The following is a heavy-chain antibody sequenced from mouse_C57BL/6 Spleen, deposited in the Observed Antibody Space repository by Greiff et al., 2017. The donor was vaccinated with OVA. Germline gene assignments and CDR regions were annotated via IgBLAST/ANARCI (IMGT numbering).Heavy chain of an antibody. J-gene: IGHJ4*01. Sequence: EVMLVESGGGLVKPGGSLKLSCAASGFTFSDYGMHCVRQAPEKGLEWVAYISSGSSTIYYADTVKGRFTISRDNAKNTLFLQMTSLRSEDTAMYYCARTEYGYGGSYWGQGTSVTVSS. CDR3: ARTEYGYGGSY. D-gene: IGHD2-2*01. CDR2: ISSGSSTI. CDR1: GFTFSDYG. V-gene: IGHV5-17*01.